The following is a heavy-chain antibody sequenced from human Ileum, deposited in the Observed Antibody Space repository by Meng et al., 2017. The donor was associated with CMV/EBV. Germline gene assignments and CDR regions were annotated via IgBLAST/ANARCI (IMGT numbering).Heavy chain of an antibody. Sequence: QAQLVESGGGLVRPGRSLRLSCTASGFTFSSYAMHWVRPAPGKGLEWVAVILYDGSNKYYADSVKGRFTISRDNSKNTLYLQMTSLRPEDTAVYYCASLGDYGAPWGQGTLVTVSS. D-gene: IGHD4-17*01. V-gene: IGHV3-30-3*01. CDR3: ASLGDYGAP. J-gene: IGHJ5*02. CDR2: ILYDGSNK. CDR1: GFTFSSYA.